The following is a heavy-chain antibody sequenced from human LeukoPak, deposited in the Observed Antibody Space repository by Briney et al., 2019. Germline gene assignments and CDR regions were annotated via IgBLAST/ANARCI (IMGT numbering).Heavy chain of an antibody. Sequence: GGSLRLSCAASGFTFSSYSMNWVRQAPGKGLEWVSSISSSSSYIYYADSVKGRFTISRDNAKNSLYLQMNSLRAEDTAVYYCARDLSRYYYYYMDVWGKGTTVTVPS. V-gene: IGHV3-21*01. D-gene: IGHD2/OR15-2a*01. CDR3: ARDLSRYYYYYMDV. J-gene: IGHJ6*03. CDR2: ISSSSSYI. CDR1: GFTFSSYS.